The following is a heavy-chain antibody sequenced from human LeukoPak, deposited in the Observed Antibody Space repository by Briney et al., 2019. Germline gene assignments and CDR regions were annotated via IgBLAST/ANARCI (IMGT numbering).Heavy chain of an antibody. J-gene: IGHJ5*02. CDR1: GYSFTSYW. D-gene: IGHD5-18*01. CDR2: IYPGDSDT. CDR3: ARHRSGYSYGLNWFDP. V-gene: IGHV5-51*01. Sequence: GESLKISCKGSGYSFTSYWISWVRQMPGKGLEWMGIIYPGDSDTRYSPSFQGQVTISADKSISTAYLQWSSLKASDTAVYYCARHRSGYSYGLNWFDPWGQGTLVTVSS.